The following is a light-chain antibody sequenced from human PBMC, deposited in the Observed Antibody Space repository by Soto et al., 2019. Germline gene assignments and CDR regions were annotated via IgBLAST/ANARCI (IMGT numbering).Light chain of an antibody. CDR1: SSDVGGYNY. J-gene: IGLJ3*02. V-gene: IGLV2-14*01. CDR3: SSYTSTNSWV. Sequence: QSVLTQSASVSGSPGQSITISCTGTSSDVGGYNYVSWYQQHPGKAPKLIIYDVSKRPSGVSTRFSGTKSGNTASVSISGLQAEDEADYSCSSYTSTNSWVFGGGTKLTVL. CDR2: DVS.